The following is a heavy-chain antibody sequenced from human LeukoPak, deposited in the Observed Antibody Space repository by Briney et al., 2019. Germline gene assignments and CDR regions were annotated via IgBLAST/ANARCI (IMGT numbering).Heavy chain of an antibody. Sequence: SETLPLTCAVYGGSFSGYYWSWIRQPPGKGLEWIGEINHSGSTNYNPSLKSRVTISVDTSKNQFSLKLSSVTAADTAVYYCARSHYYDSSGSQNNWFDPWGQGTLVTVSS. J-gene: IGHJ5*02. CDR1: GGSFSGYY. D-gene: IGHD3-22*01. V-gene: IGHV4-34*01. CDR2: INHSGST. CDR3: ARSHYYDSSGSQNNWFDP.